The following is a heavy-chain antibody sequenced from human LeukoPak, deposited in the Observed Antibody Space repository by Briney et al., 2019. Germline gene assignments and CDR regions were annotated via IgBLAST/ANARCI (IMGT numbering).Heavy chain of an antibody. CDR3: ARVGLRWYTFDY. Sequence: PSETLSLTCTVSGGSISSYYWSWIRQPPGKGLEWIGYIYYSGSTNYTPSLKSRVTISVDTSKNQFSLKLSSVTAADTAVYYCARVGLRWYTFDYWGQGTLVTVSS. D-gene: IGHD4-23*01. J-gene: IGHJ4*02. V-gene: IGHV4-59*01. CDR2: IYYSGST. CDR1: GGSISSYY.